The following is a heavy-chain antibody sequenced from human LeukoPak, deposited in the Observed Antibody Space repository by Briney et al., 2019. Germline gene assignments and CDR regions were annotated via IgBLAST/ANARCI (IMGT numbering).Heavy chain of an antibody. J-gene: IGHJ3*02. V-gene: IGHV3-23*01. CDR1: GLTFFNYW. CDR3: AKVKGIVGANDAFDI. Sequence: GGSLRLSCTASGLTFFNYWMTWVRQAPGKGLEWVSAISGSGGSTYYADSVKGRFTISRDNSKNTLYLQMNSLRAEDTAVYYCAKVKGIVGANDAFDIWGQGTMVTVSS. D-gene: IGHD1-26*01. CDR2: ISGSGGST.